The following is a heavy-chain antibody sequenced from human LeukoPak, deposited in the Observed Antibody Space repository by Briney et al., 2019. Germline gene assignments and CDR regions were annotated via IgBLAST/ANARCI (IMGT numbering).Heavy chain of an antibody. CDR3: AKEERYSYGYLVYYYYGMDV. CDR2: ISYDGSNK. CDR1: GFTFSSYG. Sequence: GGSLRLSCAASGFTFSSYGMHWVRQAPGKGLEWVAVISYDGSNKYYADSVKGRFTISRDNSKNTLYLQMNSLRAEDTAVYYCAKEERYSYGYLVYYYYGMDVWGQGTTVTVSS. D-gene: IGHD5-18*01. J-gene: IGHJ6*02. V-gene: IGHV3-30*18.